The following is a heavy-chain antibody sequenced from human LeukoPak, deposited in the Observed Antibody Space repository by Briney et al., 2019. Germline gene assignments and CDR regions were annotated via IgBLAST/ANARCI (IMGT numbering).Heavy chain of an antibody. J-gene: IGHJ4*02. CDR3: ARLFHSGYGLFDY. D-gene: IGHD5-12*01. V-gene: IGHV4-59*08. CDR1: GGSINSYY. Sequence: SETLSLTCTVSGGSINSYYWSWIRQPPGKGLEWIGYIFSSGSTNYNPSLKSRVTISLGTSNDQFSLKVPSVTAADTAVYYCARLFHSGYGLFDYWAQGTLVTVSS. CDR2: IFSSGST.